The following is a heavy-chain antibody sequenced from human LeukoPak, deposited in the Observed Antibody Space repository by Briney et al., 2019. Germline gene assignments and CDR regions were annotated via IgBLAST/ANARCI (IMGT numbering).Heavy chain of an antibody. CDR1: GFTFSSYA. CDR3: AREPGIAVAGTFDD. CDR2: ISYDESNE. Sequence: PGGSLRLSCAASGFTFSSYAMHWVRQAPVKGLEWVAVISYDESNEYYADSVKGRFTISRDNSKNTLYLQMNSLRAEDTAVYYCAREPGIAVAGTFDDWGQGTLVTVSS. V-gene: IGHV3-30*04. D-gene: IGHD6-19*01. J-gene: IGHJ4*02.